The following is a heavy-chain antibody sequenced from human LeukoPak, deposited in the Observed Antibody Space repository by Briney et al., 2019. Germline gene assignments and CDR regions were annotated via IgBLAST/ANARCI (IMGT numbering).Heavy chain of an antibody. Sequence: GGSLRLSCVASGFTSSRYWMTWFRQAPGKGLEWVANIKQDGSQKNYVDSVKGRLTISRDNAKKSLYLQMNSLRGEDTAVYFCARGGTYDIWGQGTRVTVSS. J-gene: IGHJ3*02. V-gene: IGHV3-7*01. CDR1: GFTSSRYW. CDR2: IKQDGSQK. CDR3: ARGGTYDI.